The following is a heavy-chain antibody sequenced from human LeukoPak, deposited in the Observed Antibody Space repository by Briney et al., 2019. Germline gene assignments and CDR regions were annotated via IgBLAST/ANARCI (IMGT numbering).Heavy chain of an antibody. V-gene: IGHV4-59*12. CDR2: IYYSGST. Sequence: PSETLSLTCTVSGGSISSYYWSWIRQPPGQGLEWIGYIYYSGSTTYNPSLKSRVTISVDTSKNQFSLKLSSVTAADTAVYYCTSLAGIVADNWFDPWGQGTLVTVS. CDR1: GGSISSYY. CDR3: TSLAGIVADNWFDP. J-gene: IGHJ5*02. D-gene: IGHD6-25*01.